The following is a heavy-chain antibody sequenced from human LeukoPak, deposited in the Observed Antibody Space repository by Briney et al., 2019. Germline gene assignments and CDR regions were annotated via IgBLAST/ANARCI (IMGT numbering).Heavy chain of an antibody. D-gene: IGHD1-26*01. Sequence: SQTLSLTCAISGDSVSSNSGAWNWIRQSPSRGLEWLGRTYYRSKWYYDYAVAVKSRISINPDTSKNQFSPQLSSVTPEDTAVYYCARDPVGGSTIFDYWGQGTLVTVSS. CDR3: ARDPVGGSTIFDY. V-gene: IGHV6-1*01. CDR1: GDSVSSNSGA. CDR2: TYYRSKWYY. J-gene: IGHJ4*02.